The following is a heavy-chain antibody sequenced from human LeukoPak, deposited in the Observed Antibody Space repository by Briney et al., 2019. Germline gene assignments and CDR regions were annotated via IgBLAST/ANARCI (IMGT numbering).Heavy chain of an antibody. CDR1: GGSFSGYY. Sequence: SETLSLTCAVYGGSFSGYYWSWIRQPPGKGLEWIGEINHSGSTNYNPSLKSRLTISLDTSKNQFSLKLNSVTAADTALYYCARIVESYYAFDHWGQGTLVTVSS. J-gene: IGHJ4*02. CDR2: INHSGST. CDR3: ARIVESYYAFDH. D-gene: IGHD1-26*01. V-gene: IGHV4-34*01.